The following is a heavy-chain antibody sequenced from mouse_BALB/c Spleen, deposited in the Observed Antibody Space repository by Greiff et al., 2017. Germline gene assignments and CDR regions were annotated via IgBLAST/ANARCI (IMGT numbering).Heavy chain of an antibody. CDR1: GFTFSSFG. V-gene: IGHV5-17*02. J-gene: IGHJ4*01. CDR3: ARKDYDARDY. Sequence: EVKLVESGGGLVQPGGSRKLSCAASGFTFSSFGMHWVRQAPEKGLEWVAYISSGSSTIYYADTVKGRFTISRDNPKNTLFLQMTSLRSEDTAMYYCARKDYDARDYWGQGTSVTVPS. CDR2: ISSGSSTI.